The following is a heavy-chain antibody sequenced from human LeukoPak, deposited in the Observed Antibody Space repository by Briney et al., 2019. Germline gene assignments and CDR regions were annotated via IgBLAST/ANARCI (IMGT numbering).Heavy chain of an antibody. V-gene: IGHV4-34*01. J-gene: IGHJ4*02. Sequence: PSETLSLTCAVYGGSFSGYYWSWIRQPPGKGLEWIGEINHSGSTNYNPSLKSRVTISVDTSKNQFSLKLSSVTAADTAVYCCAVERVWRGPINYWGQGTLVTVSS. CDR2: INHSGST. CDR1: GGSFSGYY. D-gene: IGHD3-10*01. CDR3: AVERVWRGPINY.